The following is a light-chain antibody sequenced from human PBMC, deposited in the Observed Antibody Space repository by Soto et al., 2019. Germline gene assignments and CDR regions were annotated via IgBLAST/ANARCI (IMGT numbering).Light chain of an antibody. V-gene: IGKV1-33*01. J-gene: IGKJ4*01. CDR3: QQYDSVPLT. Sequence: DTQMTQSPSSLSVSVGDRVTITCQANQDIKTFLHWYQQKPGKAPKVLIYGASYLEPGVPSRFSGTGSGTDFTFTISSLQPEDIATYYCQQYDSVPLTFGGGTKVDIK. CDR2: GAS. CDR1: QDIKTF.